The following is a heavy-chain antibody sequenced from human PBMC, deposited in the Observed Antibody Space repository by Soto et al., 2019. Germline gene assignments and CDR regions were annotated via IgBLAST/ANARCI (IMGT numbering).Heavy chain of an antibody. D-gene: IGHD3-9*01. V-gene: IGHV1-69*02. CDR3: ARGEGRGLVLY. CDR1: GGTFSSYT. Sequence: QVQLVQSGAEVKKPGSSVKVSCKASGGTFSSYTISWVRQAPGQGLEWMGRIIPILGIANYAQKFQGRVTITADKSTSTAYMELSSLRSEDTAVYYCARGEGRGLVLYWGQGTLVTVSS. J-gene: IGHJ4*02. CDR2: IIPILGIA.